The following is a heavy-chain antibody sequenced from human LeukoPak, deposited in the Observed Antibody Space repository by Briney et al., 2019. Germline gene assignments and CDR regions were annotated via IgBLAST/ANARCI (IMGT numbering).Heavy chain of an antibody. Sequence: GASVKVSCKASGYSLTSLDINWVRQGSGQGLEWMGWMNPKIGNTGYAPTFQGRVTITRDTSIDTAFMELSSLRPDDTAVYYCARGGSSSSYYNNYGMDVWGQGTTITVSS. V-gene: IGHV1-8*01. J-gene: IGHJ6*02. CDR1: GYSLTSLD. CDR3: ARGGSSSSYYNNYGMDV. CDR2: MNPKIGNT. D-gene: IGHD6-13*01.